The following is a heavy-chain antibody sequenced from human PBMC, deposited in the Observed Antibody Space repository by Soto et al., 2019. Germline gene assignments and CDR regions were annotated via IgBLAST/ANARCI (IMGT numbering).Heavy chain of an antibody. Sequence: QVQLVESGGGAVQPGRSLRLSCAASGFTFSSYGMHWVRQAPGKGLEWVAVISYDGSNKYYADSVKGRFTISRGNSKNTLYLQMNSLRAEDTAVYYCAKRNWNYVDWGQGTLVTVSS. J-gene: IGHJ4*02. CDR3: AKRNWNYVD. CDR2: ISYDGSNK. V-gene: IGHV3-30*18. D-gene: IGHD1-7*01. CDR1: GFTFSSYG.